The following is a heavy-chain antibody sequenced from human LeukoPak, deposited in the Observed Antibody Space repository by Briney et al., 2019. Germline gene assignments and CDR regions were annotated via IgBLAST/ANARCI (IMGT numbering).Heavy chain of an antibody. CDR3: AREFIRDYCSSTSCYYYYYYGMDV. CDR1: GYTFTSYG. Sequence: ASVKVSCKASGYTFTSYGISWVRQAPGQGLEWMGWISVYNGNTNYAQKLQGRVTMTTDTSTNTAYMELRSLRSDDTAVYYCAREFIRDYCSSTSCYYYYYYGMDVWGQGTTVTVSS. D-gene: IGHD2-2*01. V-gene: IGHV1-18*01. J-gene: IGHJ6*02. CDR2: ISVYNGNT.